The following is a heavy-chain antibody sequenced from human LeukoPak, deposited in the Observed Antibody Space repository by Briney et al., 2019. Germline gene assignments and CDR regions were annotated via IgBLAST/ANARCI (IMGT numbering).Heavy chain of an antibody. J-gene: IGHJ4*02. CDR2: MNWNGGST. D-gene: IGHD1-26*01. CDR1: GFTFDDYG. Sequence: GGSLRLSCADSGFTFDDYGMSWVRQAPGKGLEWVAGMNWNGGSTDYADSVKGRFTISRDNAKNSLYLQMNSLRAEDTALYYCARVGATYYFDYWGQGTLVTVSS. CDR3: ARVGATYYFDY. V-gene: IGHV3-20*04.